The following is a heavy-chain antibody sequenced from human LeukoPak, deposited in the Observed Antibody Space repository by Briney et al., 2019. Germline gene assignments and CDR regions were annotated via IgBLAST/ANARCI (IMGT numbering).Heavy chain of an antibody. CDR3: ARVEEGYGSGRRGNFYYYYMDV. Sequence: SETLSLTCTVSGGSISTYFWTWIRQPPGKPLEWIGYMYYSGNGNYNPSLKSRCTISVDTSKNQFSLKLSSVTTADTDVYYCARVEEGYGSGRRGNFYYYYMDVWGKGTTVTISS. CDR1: GGSISTYF. D-gene: IGHD3-10*01. V-gene: IGHV4-59*01. CDR2: MYYSGNG. J-gene: IGHJ6*03.